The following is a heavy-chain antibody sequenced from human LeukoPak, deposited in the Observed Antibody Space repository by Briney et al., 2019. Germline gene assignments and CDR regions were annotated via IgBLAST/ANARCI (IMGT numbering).Heavy chain of an antibody. Sequence: GGSLRLSCAASGFIFTNYFMSWVRQAPGKGLEWVASIKHDGSEKYYVDSVRGRFTISRDNAKNSLYLQMNSLRAEDTAVYYCVRDMDVWGQGTTVTVSS. V-gene: IGHV3-7*01. J-gene: IGHJ6*02. CDR1: GFIFTNYF. CDR3: VRDMDV. CDR2: IKHDGSEK.